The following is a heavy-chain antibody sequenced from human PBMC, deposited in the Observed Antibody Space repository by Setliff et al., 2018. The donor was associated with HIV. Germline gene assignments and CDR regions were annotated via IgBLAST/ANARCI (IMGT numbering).Heavy chain of an antibody. D-gene: IGHD3-9*01. J-gene: IGHJ2*01. CDR1: GFIFTNAW. CDR3: VGHYYDPLTGYYVWFFDV. V-gene: IGHV3-15*05. Sequence: GGSLRLSCETSGFIFTNAWMSWVRESPRKGLEWLARIKSKSDGGTTSYAAPVKDRFTISRDDSRNTLYLQMNSMKSDDTATYYCVGHYYDPLTGYYVWFFDVWGRGTLVTVSS. CDR2: IKSKSDGGTT.